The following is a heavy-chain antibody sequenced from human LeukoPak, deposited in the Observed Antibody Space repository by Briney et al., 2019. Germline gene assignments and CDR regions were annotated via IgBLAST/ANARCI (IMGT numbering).Heavy chain of an antibody. J-gene: IGHJ4*02. CDR3: ARGSGSSGYSPDY. D-gene: IGHD3-22*01. CDR1: GGSFSGYY. CDR2: INHSGST. Sequence: SETLSLTCAVCGGSFSGYYWSWIRQPPGKGLEWIGEINHSGSTNYNPTLKSRVTISVETSKNQCSLKLSSVTAADTAVYYCARGSGSSGYSPDYWGQGTLVTVSS. V-gene: IGHV4-34*01.